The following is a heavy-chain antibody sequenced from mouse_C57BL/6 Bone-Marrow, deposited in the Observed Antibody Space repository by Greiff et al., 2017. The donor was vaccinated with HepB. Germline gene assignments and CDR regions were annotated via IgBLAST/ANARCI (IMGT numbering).Heavy chain of an antibody. CDR2: IYPRSGNT. CDR1: GSTFTSYG. J-gene: IGHJ3*01. V-gene: IGHV1-81*01. CDR3: ARERLYYGSSWFAY. Sequence: VQLQESGAELARPGASVKLSCKSSGSTFTSYGISWVKQRTGQGLEWIGEIYPRSGNTYYNEKFKGKATLTADKSSSTAYMELRSLTSEDSAVYFCARERLYYGSSWFAYWGQGTLVTVSA. D-gene: IGHD1-1*01.